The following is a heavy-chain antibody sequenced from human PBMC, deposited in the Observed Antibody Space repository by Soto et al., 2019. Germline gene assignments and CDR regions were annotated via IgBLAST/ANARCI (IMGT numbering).Heavy chain of an antibody. CDR2: ISSSSTI. CDR1: GFTFSDYY. J-gene: IGHJ4*02. D-gene: IGHD6-13*01. V-gene: IGHV3-11*04. CDR3: ARAGYSSSWYAFDY. Sequence: PGGSLRLSCAASGFTFSDYYMNWVRQAPGKGLEWVSSISSSSTIYYADSVKGRFTISRDNAKNSLYLQMNSLRAEDTAVYYCARAGYSSSWYAFDYWGQGTLVTVSS.